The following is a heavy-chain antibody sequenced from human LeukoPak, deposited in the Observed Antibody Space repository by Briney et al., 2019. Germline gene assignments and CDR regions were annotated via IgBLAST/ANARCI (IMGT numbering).Heavy chain of an antibody. D-gene: IGHD4-17*01. CDR1: GYTFKNYG. J-gene: IGHJ4*02. V-gene: IGHV1-8*02. CDR2: MNPNSGNT. Sequence: ASVKLSCKTSGYTFKNYGITWVRQAPGQGLEWMGWMNPNSGNTGYAQKFQGRVTMTRNTSISTAYMELSSLRSEDTAVYYCARPLRMTTVTTFGYWGQGTLVTVSS. CDR3: ARPLRMTTVTTFGY.